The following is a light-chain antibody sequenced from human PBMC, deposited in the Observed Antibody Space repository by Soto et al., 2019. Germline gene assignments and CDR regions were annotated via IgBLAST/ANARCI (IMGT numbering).Light chain of an antibody. V-gene: IGKV3-15*01. J-gene: IGKJ1*01. Sequence: EIVMTQSPATLSASPGERATLSCRASQSVSNNLAWYHQKPGQAPRLLIYGASTRATGIPARFSGSGSGTEFTLTISSVQPEDFAVYYCQQYNNWWTFGQGTKVEIK. CDR1: QSVSNN. CDR3: QQYNNWWT. CDR2: GAS.